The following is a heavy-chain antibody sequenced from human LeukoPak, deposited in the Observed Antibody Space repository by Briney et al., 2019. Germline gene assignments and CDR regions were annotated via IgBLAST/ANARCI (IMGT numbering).Heavy chain of an antibody. CDR3: ARRILLSGFDI. CDR1: GFSVSNNH. CDR2: IYPSGTT. J-gene: IGHJ3*02. V-gene: IGHV3-66*01. Sequence: PGGSLRLSCAAYGFSVSNNHMSWVRQAPGKGLEWVSVIYPSGTTQYADSVKGRFTISRDISKNTLYLQMNSLRNEDTAVYFCARRILLSGFDIWGQGTMVTVSS. D-gene: IGHD2-15*01.